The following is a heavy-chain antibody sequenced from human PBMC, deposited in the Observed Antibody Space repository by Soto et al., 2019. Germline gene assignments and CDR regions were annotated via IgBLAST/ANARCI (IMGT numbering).Heavy chain of an antibody. D-gene: IGHD2-2*01. CDR3: ARDTSDNREDSHH. J-gene: IGHJ1*01. CDR1: GYTFTDYY. CDR2: INPNSGGT. V-gene: IGHV1-2*02. Sequence: QVQLVQSGAEVKKPGASVKVSCKASGYTFTDYYMHWLRQAPGQGLEWMGWINPNSGGTNYAQNFQGRVTMTRDTSITTAYMELSGLRSDDTAVYYCARDTSDNREDSHHWGQGTLVIVSS.